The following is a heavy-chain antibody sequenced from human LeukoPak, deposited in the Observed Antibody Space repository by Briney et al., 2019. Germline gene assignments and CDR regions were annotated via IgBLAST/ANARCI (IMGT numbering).Heavy chain of an antibody. D-gene: IGHD6-13*01. CDR2: ISYDGSNK. CDR1: GFTFSSYG. V-gene: IGHV3-30*03. CDR3: ARSSSWYSYFDY. J-gene: IGHJ4*02. Sequence: PGGSLRLSCAASGFTFSSYGMHWVRQAPGKGPERVAVISYDGSNKYYADSVKSRFTISRDNSKNTLYLQMNSLRAEDTAVYYCARSSSWYSYFDYWGQGTLVTVSS.